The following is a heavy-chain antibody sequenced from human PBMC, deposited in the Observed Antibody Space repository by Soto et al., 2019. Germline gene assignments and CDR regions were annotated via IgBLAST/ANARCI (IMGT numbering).Heavy chain of an antibody. Sequence: HPGGSLRLSCAASAFTFSSYWMSWVRQAPGKGLEWVANIKQDGSEKYYVDSVKGRFTISRDNAKNSLYLQMNSLRAEDTAVYYCARDLFEAARRGEYAFDIWGQGTMVTVS. CDR2: IKQDGSEK. CDR3: ARDLFEAARRGEYAFDI. CDR1: AFTFSSYW. D-gene: IGHD3-16*01. J-gene: IGHJ3*02. V-gene: IGHV3-7*03.